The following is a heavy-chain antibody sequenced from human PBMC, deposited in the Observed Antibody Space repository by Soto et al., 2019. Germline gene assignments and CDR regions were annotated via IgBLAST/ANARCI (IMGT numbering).Heavy chain of an antibody. J-gene: IGHJ4*02. CDR3: ARVETGTTRFDY. CDR2: IYYSGST. Sequence: QVQLQESERGLVKPSQTLSLTCTVSGGSISSGDYFWSWIRQPPGKGLEWIGYIYYSGSTYYKSSLKSRVTISVDTSKNQFSLELSSVTAADTAVYYCARVETGTTRFDYWGQGTLVTVSS. D-gene: IGHD1-1*01. V-gene: IGHV4-30-4*01. CDR1: GGSISSGDYF.